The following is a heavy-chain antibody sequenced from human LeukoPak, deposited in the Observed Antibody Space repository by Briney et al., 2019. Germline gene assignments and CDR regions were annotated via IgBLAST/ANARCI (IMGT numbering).Heavy chain of an antibody. CDR1: GYTFTGYY. CDR2: INPNSGGT. D-gene: IGHD6-6*01. CDR3: ARDEGGPQKYSSSSHYFYYMDV. V-gene: IGHV1-2*02. J-gene: IGHJ6*03. Sequence: ASVKVSCKASGYTFTGYYMHWVRQAPGQGLEWMGWINPNSGGTNYAQKFQGRVTMTRDTSISTAYMELSRLRSDNTAVYYCARDEGGPQKYSSSSHYFYYMDVWGKGTTDTVSS.